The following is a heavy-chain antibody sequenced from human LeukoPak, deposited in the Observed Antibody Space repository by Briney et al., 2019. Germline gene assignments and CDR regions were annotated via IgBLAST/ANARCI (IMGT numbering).Heavy chain of an antibody. Sequence: GASVTVSFTSSGDTFNNYIITWVRQAPGQGLEWMGGVIPLFNTPNYGQKFQGRITIITDASTHTSYMELSSLRSEDTAVYSCARVDRHPFYMDVWGKGTTVTVSS. CDR1: GDTFNNYI. V-gene: IGHV1-69*05. CDR3: ARVDRHPFYMDV. CDR2: VIPLFNTP. J-gene: IGHJ6*03.